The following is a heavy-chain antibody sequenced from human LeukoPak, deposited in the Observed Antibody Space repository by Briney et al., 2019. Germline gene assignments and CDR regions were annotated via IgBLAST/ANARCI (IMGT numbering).Heavy chain of an antibody. J-gene: IGHJ4*02. Sequence: GGSLRLSCAASGFTFNSYAMAWVRQAPVKGLEWVSSITDSGISTYYADSVKGRFTISRDNSKNTLYLQMNSLRAEDTAVYYCAKGSRGSYDYWGQGTLVTVSS. CDR3: AKGSRGSYDY. CDR1: GFTFNSYA. CDR2: ITDSGIST. D-gene: IGHD1-26*01. V-gene: IGHV3-23*01.